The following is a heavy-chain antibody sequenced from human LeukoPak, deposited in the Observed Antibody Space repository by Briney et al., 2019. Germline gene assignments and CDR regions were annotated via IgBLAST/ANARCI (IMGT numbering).Heavy chain of an antibody. CDR3: AKLSGSSPGL. D-gene: IGHD1-26*01. CDR1: GFTFSGYS. J-gene: IGHJ4*02. CDR2: IRYDGSNK. Sequence: GGSLRLSCAASGFTFSGYSMNWVRQAPGKGLEWVAFIRYDGSNKYYADSVKGRFTISRDNSKNTLYLQMNSLRAEDTAVYYCAKLSGSSPGLWGQGTLVTVSS. V-gene: IGHV3-30*02.